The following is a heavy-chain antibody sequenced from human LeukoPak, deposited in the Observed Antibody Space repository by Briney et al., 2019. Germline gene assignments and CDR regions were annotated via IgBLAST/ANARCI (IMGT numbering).Heavy chain of an antibody. V-gene: IGHV4-30-4*07. CDR1: GASIRSSSNS. CDR2: IYSSGSA. Sequence: SETLSLTCAVSGASIRSSSNSWSWFRQPPGKGLEWIGDIYSSGSASYNPSLQSRLLISIDTSKNHFSLELSSVTAADTAVYFCAKADLPVRSPYNWFDPWGQGTLVTVSS. J-gene: IGHJ5*02. D-gene: IGHD3-10*01. CDR3: AKADLPVRSPYNWFDP.